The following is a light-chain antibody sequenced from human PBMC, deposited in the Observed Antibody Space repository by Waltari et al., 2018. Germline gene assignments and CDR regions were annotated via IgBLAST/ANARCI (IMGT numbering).Light chain of an antibody. CDR2: WAS. Sequence: DIVMTQSPDSLAVSLGERATINCKSSQSVLYSSNNKNYLTWYQQKAGQPPKVLIYWASTRESGVPDRFSGSGSGTDFTLTISSLQAEDVAVYYCQQYYSIPYTVGQGTKLEIK. CDR1: QSVLYSSNNKNY. CDR3: QQYYSIPYT. J-gene: IGKJ2*01. V-gene: IGKV4-1*01.